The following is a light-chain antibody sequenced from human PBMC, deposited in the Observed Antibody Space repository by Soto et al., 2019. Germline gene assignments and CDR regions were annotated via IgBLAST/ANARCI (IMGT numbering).Light chain of an antibody. V-gene: IGKV1-27*01. J-gene: IGKJ1*01. CDR1: QGIIDY. CDR2: GAS. CDR3: QKYDSAPQT. Sequence: DIQMTQSPSSLSASVGDRVTITCRASQGIIDYLAWYQQKPGKPPKLLIYGASTLQSGVPSRFSGSGAGTDFSLTISSLQPEDVGTYYCQKYDSAPQTFGPGTKVEIE.